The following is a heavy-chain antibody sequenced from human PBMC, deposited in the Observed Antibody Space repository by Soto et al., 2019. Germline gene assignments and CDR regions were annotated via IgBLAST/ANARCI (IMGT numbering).Heavy chain of an antibody. CDR2: MSYDGSNE. Sequence: QVQLVESGGGVVQPGRSLRLSCAASGFTFSHYAMHWVRQAPVKGLEWVALMSYDGSNEYYADSVKGRFTISRDNSKNTLYLQMNSLRAEDTAVYYCAKDGSHNFDYWGQGTLVTVSS. CDR1: GFTFSHYA. CDR3: AKDGSHNFDY. J-gene: IGHJ4*02. V-gene: IGHV3-30*18. D-gene: IGHD1-26*01.